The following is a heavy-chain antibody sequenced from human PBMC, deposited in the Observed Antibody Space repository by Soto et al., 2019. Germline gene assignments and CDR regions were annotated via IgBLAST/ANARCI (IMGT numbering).Heavy chain of an antibody. CDR3: ARFLYRMVRGVRVSCLDP. D-gene: IGHD3-10*01. Sequence: ASVKVSCKASGYTFTSYGISWVRQAPGQGLEWMGWISAYNGNTNYAQKLQGRVTMTTDTSTSTAYMELRSLRSDDTAVYYCARFLYRMVRGVRVSCLDPWGQGTPVTVSS. CDR1: GYTFTSYG. V-gene: IGHV1-18*01. J-gene: IGHJ5*02. CDR2: ISAYNGNT.